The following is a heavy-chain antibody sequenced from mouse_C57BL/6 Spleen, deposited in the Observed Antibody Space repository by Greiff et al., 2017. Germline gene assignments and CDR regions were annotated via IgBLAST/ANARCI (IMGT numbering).Heavy chain of an antibody. CDR3: ARRGDYDEISFAY. D-gene: IGHD2-4*01. J-gene: IGHJ3*01. Sequence: EVKVVESGGDLVKPGGSLKLSCAASGFTFRSYGMSWVRQTPDKRLEWVATISSGGSYTYYPDSVKGRFTNSRDNAKNTLYLQRSSLKSEDTAMYYCARRGDYDEISFAYWGQGTLVTVSA. V-gene: IGHV5-6*02. CDR1: GFTFRSYG. CDR2: ISSGGSYT.